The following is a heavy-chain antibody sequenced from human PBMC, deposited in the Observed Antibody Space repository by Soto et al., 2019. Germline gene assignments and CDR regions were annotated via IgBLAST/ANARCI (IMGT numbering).Heavy chain of an antibody. CDR2: IYYSGSV. CDR1: SDSISRSHW. D-gene: IGHD5-18*01. J-gene: IGHJ6*02. Sequence: SSETLSLTCAVSSDSISRSHWLTWVRQSPGKGLEWLGDIYYSGSVYYNPSLRSRISISMDKSNNQFSLNLSSVTAADTAVYYCAKFDTAMAIYYYYGMDVWGQGTTVTVSS. V-gene: IGHV4-4*02. CDR3: AKFDTAMAIYYYYGMDV.